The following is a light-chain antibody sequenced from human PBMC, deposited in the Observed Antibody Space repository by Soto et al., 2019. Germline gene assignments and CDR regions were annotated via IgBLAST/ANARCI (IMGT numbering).Light chain of an antibody. CDR3: SSYTSSSTYV. V-gene: IGLV2-14*01. CDR1: SSDVGGYNF. J-gene: IGLJ1*01. CDR2: EVN. Sequence: QSALTQPASVSGSPGQSITIACTGTSSDVGGYNFVSWYQHHPGKAPKLMIYEVNYRPSGVSNRFSGSKSGNTASLTISGLQAEDEADYYCSSYTSSSTYVFGSGTRSQS.